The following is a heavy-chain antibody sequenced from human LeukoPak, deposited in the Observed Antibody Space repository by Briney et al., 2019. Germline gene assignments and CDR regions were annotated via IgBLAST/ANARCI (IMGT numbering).Heavy chain of an antibody. D-gene: IGHD3-22*01. CDR2: IYTSGST. Sequence: SETLSLTCTVSGGSISSGSYYWSWIRQPAGKGLEWIGRIYTSGSTNYNPSLKSRVTISVDTSKNQFSLKLSSVTAADTAVYYCARVSYASSGYYSGVAAYYFDYWGQGTLVTVSS. CDR3: ARVSYASSGYYSGVAAYYFDY. V-gene: IGHV4-61*02. J-gene: IGHJ4*02. CDR1: GGSISSGSYY.